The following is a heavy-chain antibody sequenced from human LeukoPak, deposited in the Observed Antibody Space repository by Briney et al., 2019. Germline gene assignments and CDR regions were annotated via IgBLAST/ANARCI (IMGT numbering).Heavy chain of an antibody. J-gene: IGHJ6*03. Sequence: GGSLRLSCRTSGFTVDLYGMSWVRQAPGKGLEWVSGISWNGSFTGYADSVKGRFTISRDNAKNSLYLQMNSLRAEDTAVYYCARGSHKTYYDFWSGYFGNYYYYYMDVWGKGTTVTVSS. V-gene: IGHV3-20*04. CDR3: ARGSHKTYYDFWSGYFGNYYYYYMDV. CDR1: GFTVDLYG. D-gene: IGHD3-3*01. CDR2: ISWNGSFT.